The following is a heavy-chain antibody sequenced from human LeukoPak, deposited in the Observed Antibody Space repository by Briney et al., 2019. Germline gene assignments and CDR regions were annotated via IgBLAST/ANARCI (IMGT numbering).Heavy chain of an antibody. J-gene: IGHJ4*02. CDR2: ISSSSSTI. V-gene: IGHV3-48*04. CDR1: GFTFSSYS. CDR3: ARDMGWQQFDC. D-gene: IGHD5-24*01. Sequence: GGSLRLSCAASGFTFSSYSMNWVRQAPGKGLEWVSYISSSSSTIYYADSVKGRFTISRDNAKNSLYLQMNSLRAEDTAVYYCARDMGWQQFDCWGQGTLVTVSS.